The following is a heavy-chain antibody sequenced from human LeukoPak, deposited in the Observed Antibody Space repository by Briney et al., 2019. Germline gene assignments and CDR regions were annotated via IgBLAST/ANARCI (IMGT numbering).Heavy chain of an antibody. J-gene: IGHJ4*02. CDR1: GFILTNHA. Sequence: GGSLRLSCAASGFILTNHAMSWVRQAPGKGLQWVSVISGGGRTTEYADSVKGRFTIPRDNSKNTVSLQMNSLRVEDTAIYYCAKNVMVKRYFDSWGQGTLVTVSS. V-gene: IGHV3-23*01. CDR2: ISGGGRTT. D-gene: IGHD5-18*01. CDR3: AKNVMVKRYFDS.